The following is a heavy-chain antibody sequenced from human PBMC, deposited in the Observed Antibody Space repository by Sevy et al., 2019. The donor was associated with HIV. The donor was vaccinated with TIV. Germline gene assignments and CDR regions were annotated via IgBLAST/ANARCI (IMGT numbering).Heavy chain of an antibody. D-gene: IGHD2-15*01. V-gene: IGHV1-18*01. CDR2: ISAYNGNT. J-gene: IGHJ4*02. Sequence: ASVKVSCKASGYTFSSYCISWVRQAPGQGLEWMGWISAYNGNTNYAQKLQGRVTMTTDTSKSTAYMELRSLRSDDTAVYYCARDGVVVVAATPLGYWGQGTLVTVSS. CDR3: ARDGVVVVAATPLGY. CDR1: GYTFSSYC.